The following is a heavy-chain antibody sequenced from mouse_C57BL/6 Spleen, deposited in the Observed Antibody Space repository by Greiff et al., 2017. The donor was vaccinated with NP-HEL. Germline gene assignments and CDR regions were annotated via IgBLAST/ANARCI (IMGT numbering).Heavy chain of an antibody. J-gene: IGHJ2*01. Sequence: EVKLVESGEGLVKPGGSLKLSCAASGFTFSSYAMSWVRQTPEKRLEWVAYISSGGDYIYYADTVKGRFTISRDNARNTLYLQMSSLKSEDTAMYYCTRGDYGSSRYFDYWGQGTTLTVSS. CDR2: ISSGGDYI. CDR3: TRGDYGSSRYFDY. D-gene: IGHD1-1*01. V-gene: IGHV5-9-1*02. CDR1: GFTFSSYA.